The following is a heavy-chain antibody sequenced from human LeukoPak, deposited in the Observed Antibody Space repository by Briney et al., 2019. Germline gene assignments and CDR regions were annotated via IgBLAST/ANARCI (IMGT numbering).Heavy chain of an antibody. CDR3: ARPYYYDSRIDP. V-gene: IGHV4-30-4*01. CDR2: TYYSGST. D-gene: IGHD3-22*01. J-gene: IGHJ5*02. CDR1: GGSISGGDYY. Sequence: SQTLSLTCTVSGGSISGGDYYWSGLRQPPGKDLKWIGYTYYSGSTYYNPSLKNRVSISVDTSKNQFSLNLSSVTAADTAVYYCARPYYYDSRIDPWGQGTLVTVSS.